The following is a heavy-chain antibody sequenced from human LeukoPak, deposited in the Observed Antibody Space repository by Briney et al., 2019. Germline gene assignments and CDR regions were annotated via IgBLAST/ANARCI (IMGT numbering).Heavy chain of an antibody. CDR3: AREKRKRSGSYSSVGYY. D-gene: IGHD1-26*01. Sequence: GGSLRLSCAASEFSVGSNYMTWVRQAPGKGLEWVSGINWNGGSTGYADSVKGRFTISRDNAENSLYLQMDSLRAEDTALYYCAREKRKRSGSYSSVGYYWGQGTLVTVSS. J-gene: IGHJ4*02. CDR1: EFSVGSNY. V-gene: IGHV3-20*04. CDR2: INWNGGST.